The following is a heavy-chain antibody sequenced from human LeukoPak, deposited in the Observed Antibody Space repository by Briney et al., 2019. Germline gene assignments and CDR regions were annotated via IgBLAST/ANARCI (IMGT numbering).Heavy chain of an antibody. D-gene: IGHD6-19*01. CDR1: GDSVSSINGD. V-gene: IGHV6-1*01. CDR3: ARDLGNTGWYTFDY. Sequence: SQTLSLTCAISGDSVSSINGDWNWVRQSPSRGLEWLGRTYYRSKWYDEYAESMRGRITINPDTSMNQYSLHLLSATPEDTAVYYCARDLGNTGWYTFDYWGQGILVTAS. CDR2: TYYRSKWYD. J-gene: IGHJ4*02.